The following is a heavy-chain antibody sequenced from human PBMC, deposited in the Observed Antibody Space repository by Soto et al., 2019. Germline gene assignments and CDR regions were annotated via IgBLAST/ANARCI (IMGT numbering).Heavy chain of an antibody. CDR3: ARGAGTGGVDY. J-gene: IGHJ4*02. D-gene: IGHD6-13*01. Sequence: QVQLVESGGGVVQPGRSLRLSCAASGFTFSSYGMHWVRQALGKGLEWVAVIWYDGSNKYYADSVKGRFTISRDNSKNTLYLQMNSLRAEDTAVYYCARGAGTGGVDYWGQGTLVTVSS. V-gene: IGHV3-33*01. CDR1: GFTFSSYG. CDR2: IWYDGSNK.